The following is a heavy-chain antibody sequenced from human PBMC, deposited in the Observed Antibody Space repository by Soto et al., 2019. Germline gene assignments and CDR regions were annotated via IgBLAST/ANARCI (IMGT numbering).Heavy chain of an antibody. CDR3: ARGERLFRGSFDS. CDR2: TYYRSKWYN. V-gene: IGHV6-1*01. D-gene: IGHD2-15*01. Sequence: SQTLSLTCAISGDSVSSNGAAWNWIRQSPSRGLEWLGRTYYRSKWYNDYAVSVKSRITINPDTSKNQFSLQLNSVTAEDTAVYFCARGERLFRGSFDSWGQGTLVTGSS. CDR1: GDSVSSNGAA. J-gene: IGHJ5*01.